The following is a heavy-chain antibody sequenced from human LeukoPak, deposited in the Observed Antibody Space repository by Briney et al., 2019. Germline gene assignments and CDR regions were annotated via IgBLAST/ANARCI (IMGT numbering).Heavy chain of an antibody. CDR3: AKAGGSLQSSNSDY. Sequence: GGSLRLSCAASGFTFNNYAMSWVRQAPGKGLEWVAAISGGGGSTYYADSVKGRFTISRDNSKNTLYLQMNSLRAEDTAVYYCAKAGGSLQSSNSDYWGQGTLVTVSS. D-gene: IGHD4-11*01. CDR2: ISGGGGST. CDR1: GFTFNNYA. J-gene: IGHJ4*02. V-gene: IGHV3-23*01.